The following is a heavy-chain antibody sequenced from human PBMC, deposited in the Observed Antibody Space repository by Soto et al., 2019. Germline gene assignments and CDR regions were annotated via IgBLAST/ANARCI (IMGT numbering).Heavy chain of an antibody. Sequence: ASVKVSCKASGYTFTSYYMHWVRQAPGQGLEWMGIINPSGGSTSYAQKFQGRVTMTRDTSTSTVYMELSSLRSEDTAVYYCARGSVDTAMARSRDDAFDIWGQGTMGTVSS. CDR3: ARGSVDTAMARSRDDAFDI. CDR1: GYTFTSYY. V-gene: IGHV1-46*01. J-gene: IGHJ3*02. D-gene: IGHD5-18*01. CDR2: INPSGGST.